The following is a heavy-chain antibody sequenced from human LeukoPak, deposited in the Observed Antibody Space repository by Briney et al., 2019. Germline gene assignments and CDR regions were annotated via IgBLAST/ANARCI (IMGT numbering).Heavy chain of an antibody. CDR1: GDSISSNNYY. CDR3: ARHNYYNFWNALNWLDP. Sequence: SETLSLTCTVSGDSISSNNYYWGWIRQPPGKGLEWIGSIYYRGSTYHNPSLKSRVIMSVDTSENHFSLKLTSVTAADTAVYYCARHNYYNFWNALNWLDPWGQGTLVTVSS. V-gene: IGHV4-39*01. CDR2: IYYRGST. J-gene: IGHJ5*02. D-gene: IGHD3-3*01.